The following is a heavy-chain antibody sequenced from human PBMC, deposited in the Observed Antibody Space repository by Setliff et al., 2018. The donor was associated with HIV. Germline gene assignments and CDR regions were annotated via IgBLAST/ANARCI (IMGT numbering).Heavy chain of an antibody. Sequence: SETLSLTCAVYGGSFSGYYWSWIRQPPGKGLEWIGEINHSGTTNYNPSLKSRVTISVDTSKNQFSLNLSSVTAADSAVYYCAKLSRLTSLRNAFDIWGQGAVVTVSS. CDR3: AKLSRLTSLRNAFDI. V-gene: IGHV4-34*01. CDR2: INHSGTT. J-gene: IGHJ3*02. CDR1: GGSFSGYY. D-gene: IGHD3-10*01.